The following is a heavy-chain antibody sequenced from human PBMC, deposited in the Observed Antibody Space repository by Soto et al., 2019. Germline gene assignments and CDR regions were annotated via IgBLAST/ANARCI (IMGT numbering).Heavy chain of an antibody. CDR1: GESFNDYF. J-gene: IGHJ6*02. CDR3: ARRKDSSRYFYGMDV. D-gene: IGHD6-13*01. Sequence: QVALQQWGAGLLKPSQTLSLTCAVYGESFNDYFWTWIRQSPGGGLEWLAEVHHTGTSYYNPSLKSPLAVSVNTSRNQFSLNLTSLTAADTATYYCARRKDSSRYFYGMDVWGQGTTVVVSS. CDR2: VHHTGTS. V-gene: IGHV4-34*02.